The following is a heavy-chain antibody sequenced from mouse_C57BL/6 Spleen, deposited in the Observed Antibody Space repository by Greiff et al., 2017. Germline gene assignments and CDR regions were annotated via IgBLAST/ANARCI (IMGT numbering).Heavy chain of an antibody. CDR2: IDPSDSET. V-gene: IGHV1-52*01. Sequence: QVQLQQPGAELVRPGSSVKLSCKASGYTFTSSWMHWVKQRPIQGLEWIGNIDPSDSETHYNQKFKDKATLTVDKSSSTAYMQLSSLTSEDSAVYYCARGRDYSAYFDVWGTGTTVTVSS. D-gene: IGHD2-13*01. CDR3: ARGRDYSAYFDV. J-gene: IGHJ1*03. CDR1: GYTFTSSW.